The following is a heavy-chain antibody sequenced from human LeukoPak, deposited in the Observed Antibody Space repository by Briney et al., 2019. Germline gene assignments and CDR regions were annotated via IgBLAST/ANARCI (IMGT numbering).Heavy chain of an antibody. J-gene: IGHJ4*02. CDR2: ISGGGGST. V-gene: IGHV3-23*01. CDR1: RIILSSCA. D-gene: IGHD5-18*01. CDR3: AKHPDTAVGVTDY. Sequence: GALLRPSSAAPRIILSSCALWVGRPAPGEGVGLVSAISGGGGSTYYADSVKGRFTISRDNSKNTLYLQMNSLRAEDTAVYYCAKHPDTAVGVTDYWGQGTLVTVSS.